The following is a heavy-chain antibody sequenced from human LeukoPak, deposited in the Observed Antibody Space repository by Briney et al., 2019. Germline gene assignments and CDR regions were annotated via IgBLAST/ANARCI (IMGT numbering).Heavy chain of an antibody. CDR3: ARLVYDSRGYYFDY. CDR2: IRYSGSA. J-gene: IGHJ4*02. V-gene: IGHV4-59*08. D-gene: IGHD3-22*01. Sequence: SETLSLTCTVSGDSISAYYWSWIRQPPGKGLEWIGYIRYSGSANYNPSLRSRVTISIDTSKNQFSLKLSSVTAADTAVYHCARLVYDSRGYYFDYWGQGTLVTVSS. CDR1: GDSISAYY.